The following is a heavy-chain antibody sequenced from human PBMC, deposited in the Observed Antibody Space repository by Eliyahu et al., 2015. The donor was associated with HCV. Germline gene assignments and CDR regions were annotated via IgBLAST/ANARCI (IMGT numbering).Heavy chain of an antibody. CDR2: ISYDGSNK. J-gene: IGHJ4*02. D-gene: IGHD3-22*01. CDR1: GFXFXXXA. V-gene: IGHV3-30-3*01. Sequence: QVQLVASGGGVVQPGRXXRLSCAAXGFXFXXXAXXWVRQAPGKGLEWVAVISYDGSNKYYADSVKGRFTISRDNSKNTLYLQMNSLRAEDTAVYYCARDSELYYYDSSGYLDYWGQGTLVTVSS. CDR3: ARDSELYYYDSSGYLDY.